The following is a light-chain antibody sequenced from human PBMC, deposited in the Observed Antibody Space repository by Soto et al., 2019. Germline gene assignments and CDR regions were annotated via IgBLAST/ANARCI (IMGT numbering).Light chain of an antibody. CDR1: TGTVTSTHF. CDR3: LLFYTGPAV. J-gene: IGLJ7*01. V-gene: IGLV7-46*01. Sequence: QAVVTQEPSLTVSPGETVTLTCGSSTGTVTSTHFPCWFQQKPGQAPRTLIYDTNYRYSWIPARFSGSLLGGKAALTLSGAQPEDEAEYYCLLFYTGPAVFGGGTQLTVL. CDR2: DTN.